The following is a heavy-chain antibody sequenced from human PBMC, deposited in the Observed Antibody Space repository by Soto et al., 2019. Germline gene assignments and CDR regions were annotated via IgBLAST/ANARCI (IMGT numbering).Heavy chain of an antibody. J-gene: IGHJ6*03. D-gene: IGHD3-9*01. V-gene: IGHV4-59*01. CDR3: AGGPGAYYDILTGYPTNYYYYYMDV. Sequence: SETLSLTCTVSGGSISSYYWSWIRQPPGKGLEWIGYIYYSGSTNYNPSLKSRVTISVDTSKNQFSLKLSSVTAADTAVYYCAGGPGAYYDILTGYPTNYYYYYMDVWGKGTTVT. CDR2: IYYSGST. CDR1: GGSISSYY.